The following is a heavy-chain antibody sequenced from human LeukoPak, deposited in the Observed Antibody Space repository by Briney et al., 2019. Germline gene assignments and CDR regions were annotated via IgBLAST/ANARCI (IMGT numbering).Heavy chain of an antibody. CDR3: ASSTRSGTARSFDY. V-gene: IGHV3-74*01. J-gene: IGHJ4*02. D-gene: IGHD3-10*01. Sequence: GGSLRLSCAASGFSFSNYWFHWVRQAPGEGLVWVSRTNEHGTIINYADSVKGRFTISRDNSKNTLYLQMNNLRAEDTAVYYCASSTRSGTARSFDYWGQGTLVTVSS. CDR2: TNEHGTII. CDR1: GFSFSNYW.